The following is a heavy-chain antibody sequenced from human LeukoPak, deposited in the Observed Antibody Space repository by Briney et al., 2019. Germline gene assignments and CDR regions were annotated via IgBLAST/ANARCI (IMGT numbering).Heavy chain of an antibody. Sequence: PGGSLRLSCAASGFTFSNFWLSWVRQAPGKGLEWLANIKPDEGEKYYGDSVKGRFTISRDNAKNSLYLQMNSLRADDTAVYYCVTHEVTIITRSTFDYWGQGTLVTVSS. D-gene: IGHD3-16*02. CDR1: GFTFSNFW. CDR3: VTHEVTIITRSTFDY. J-gene: IGHJ4*02. V-gene: IGHV3-7*01. CDR2: IKPDEGEK.